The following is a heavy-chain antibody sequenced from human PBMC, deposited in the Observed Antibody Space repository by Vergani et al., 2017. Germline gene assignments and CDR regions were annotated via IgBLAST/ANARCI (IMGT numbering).Heavy chain of an antibody. J-gene: IGHJ6*02. D-gene: IGHD3-9*01. CDR2: IYSTGST. V-gene: IGHV4-59*13. CDR3: ARVMYRDEAATGYRLEGMDI. CDR1: GGSISSYY. Sequence: QVQLQESGPGLVKPSATLSLTCTDSGGSISSYYCSWIRQSPGKGLEWIGYIYSTGSTNYNPSLNSRVTMSVDTSKNQFSLKLRSVTAADTAVYFCARVMYRDEAATGYRLEGMDIWGQGTTVSISS.